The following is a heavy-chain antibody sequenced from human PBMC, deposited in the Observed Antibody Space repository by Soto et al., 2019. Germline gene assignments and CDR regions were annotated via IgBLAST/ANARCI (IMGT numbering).Heavy chain of an antibody. CDR2: ISAGGSNT. D-gene: IGHD3-3*01. Sequence: GGSLRLSCAASGFSFSNYAMNWVRQAPGKGLEWVSAISAGGSNTNYADSVKGRFTISSDNSKNTLYLQMNGLRADDTAVYYCAKEYSTVLRFLSPHGMDVWGQGTTVTVSS. CDR1: GFSFSNYA. CDR3: AKEYSTVLRFLSPHGMDV. J-gene: IGHJ6*02. V-gene: IGHV3-23*01.